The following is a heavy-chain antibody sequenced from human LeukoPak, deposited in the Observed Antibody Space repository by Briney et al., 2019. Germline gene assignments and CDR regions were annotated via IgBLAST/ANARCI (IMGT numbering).Heavy chain of an antibody. V-gene: IGHV3-23*01. Sequence: GGSLRLSCAASGFTFSTYRMNWVRQAPGKGLEWVSLIGGSDGRTRYADSVKGRFTISRDNSKNTLYLEMNSLRAEDTAVYYCAKDSSSYDWGYMDVWGKGTTVTISS. D-gene: IGHD3-22*01. CDR2: IGGSDGRT. CDR3: AKDSSSYDWGYMDV. CDR1: GFTFSTYR. J-gene: IGHJ6*03.